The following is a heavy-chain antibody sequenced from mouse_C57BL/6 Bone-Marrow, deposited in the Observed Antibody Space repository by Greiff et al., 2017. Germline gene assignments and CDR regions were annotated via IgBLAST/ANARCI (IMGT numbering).Heavy chain of an antibody. CDR3: AREDYYGSSYRFAY. J-gene: IGHJ3*01. V-gene: IGHV1-59*01. D-gene: IGHD1-1*01. Sequence: QVQLQQPGAELVRPGTSVKLSCKASGYTFTSYWMHWVKQRPGQGLEWIGVIDPSDSYTNYNQKFKGKATLTVDTSSSTAYMQLSSLTSEDSAVYYCAREDYYGSSYRFAYWGQGTLVTGSA. CDR2: IDPSDSYT. CDR1: GYTFTSYW.